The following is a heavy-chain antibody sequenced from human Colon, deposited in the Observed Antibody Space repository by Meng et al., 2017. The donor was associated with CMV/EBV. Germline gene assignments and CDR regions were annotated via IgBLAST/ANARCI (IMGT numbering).Heavy chain of an antibody. Sequence: GGSLRLSCAVSGFTFTDAWINWVRQTPGKGLEWVCRSSSKSENWQIEYAVHVRDRFIISRDNSRSMVFLQMYSLTTEDTGVYYCAPDVPQPLAQIDYWGPGTLVTVSS. CDR3: APDVPQPLAQIDY. J-gene: IGHJ4*02. CDR1: GFTFTDAW. D-gene: IGHD2-21*01. V-gene: IGHV3-15*05. CDR2: SSSKSENWQI.